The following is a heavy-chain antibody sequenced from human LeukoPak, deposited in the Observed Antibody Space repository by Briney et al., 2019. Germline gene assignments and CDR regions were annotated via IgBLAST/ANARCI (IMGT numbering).Heavy chain of an antibody. CDR1: GFTFSSYA. CDR3: AKKKRELRGFDY. Sequence: GGSLRLSCAASGFTFSSYAMSWVRQAPGKGLEWVSVIGGSGGSTYYADSVKGRFTISRDNSKNTLYLQMSSLRAENTAVYYCAKKKRELRGFDYWGQGTLITVSS. V-gene: IGHV3-23*01. D-gene: IGHD1-7*01. CDR2: IGGSGGST. J-gene: IGHJ4*02.